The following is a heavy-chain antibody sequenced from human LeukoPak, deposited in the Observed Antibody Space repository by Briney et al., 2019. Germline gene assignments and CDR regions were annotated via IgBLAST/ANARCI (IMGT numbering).Heavy chain of an antibody. CDR3: ARAGAYYYDSARNDAFDI. CDR2: IYTSGST. Sequence: SQTLSLTCTVSGGSISSGSYYWSWIRQPAGKGLEWIGRIYTSGSTNYNPSLKSRVTISVDTSKYQFSLKLSSVTAADTAVYYRARAGAYYYDSARNDAFDIWGQGTMVTVSS. D-gene: IGHD3-22*01. CDR1: GGSISSGSYY. V-gene: IGHV4-61*02. J-gene: IGHJ3*02.